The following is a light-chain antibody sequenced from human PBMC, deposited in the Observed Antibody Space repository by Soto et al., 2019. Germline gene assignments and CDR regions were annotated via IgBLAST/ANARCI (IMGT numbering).Light chain of an antibody. CDR3: CSFVGHSLSVV. V-gene: IGLV2-23*02. Sequence: QSALTQPASVSGSPGQSITISCTGTSSDVGSSNLVSWYQHPPDKAPKVIIYEVSKRPSGVSDRFSGSKSGNTAYLTISGLQAEDEADYHCCSFVGHSLSVVFGGGTKLTVL. CDR2: EVS. J-gene: IGLJ2*01. CDR1: SSDVGSSNL.